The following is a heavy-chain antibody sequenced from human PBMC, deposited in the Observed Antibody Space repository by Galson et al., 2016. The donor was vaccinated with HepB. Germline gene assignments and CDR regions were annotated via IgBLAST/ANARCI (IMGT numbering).Heavy chain of an antibody. Sequence: SLRLSCAASGFTFSTYAMNWVRQAPGKGLEWVSGISGNGGSTYYADSVKGRFTISRDNSKNTLYLQMNSLRAEDTAVYYCAKGVAGKGFDYWGQGTLVTVSS. CDR2: ISGNGGST. V-gene: IGHV3-23*01. CDR1: GFTFSTYA. D-gene: IGHD6-19*01. J-gene: IGHJ4*02. CDR3: AKGVAGKGFDY.